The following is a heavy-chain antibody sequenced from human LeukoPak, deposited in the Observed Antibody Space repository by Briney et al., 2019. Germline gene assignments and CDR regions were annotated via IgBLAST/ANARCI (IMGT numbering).Heavy chain of an antibody. CDR1: DGSVSPYY. CDR2: IFSSGNS. J-gene: IGHJ4*02. D-gene: IGHD4-23*01. CDR3: ARDPNSAL. Sequence: PSETLSLTCTVSDGSVSPYYWSWIRQPAGKGLEWIGRIFSSGNSSYNPSLKSRVTMSVDTSKNQFSLKLSSVTAADTAVYYCARDPNSALWGQGTLVTVSS. V-gene: IGHV4-4*07.